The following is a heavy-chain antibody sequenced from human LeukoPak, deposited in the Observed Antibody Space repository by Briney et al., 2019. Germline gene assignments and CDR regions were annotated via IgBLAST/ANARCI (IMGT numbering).Heavy chain of an antibody. V-gene: IGHV4-59*01. J-gene: IGHJ4*02. D-gene: IGHD2/OR15-2a*01. CDR1: GCSISSYY. CDR3: ARAPLYSTFDY. CDR2: IYYSGST. Sequence: SETLSLTCTVSGCSISSYYWSWIRQPPGKGLEWIGYIYYSGSTNYNPSLKSRVTISVDPSKNQFSLKLSSVTAADTAVYYCARAPLYSTFDYWGQETLVTVSS.